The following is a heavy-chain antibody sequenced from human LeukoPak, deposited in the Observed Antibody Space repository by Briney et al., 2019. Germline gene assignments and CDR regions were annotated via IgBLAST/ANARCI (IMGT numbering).Heavy chain of an antibody. CDR1: GFSFSSHA. Sequence: TGRSLRLSCAASGFSFSSHAMHWVRQAPGKGLQWVAVISYDGGNKYYADSVKGRFTISRDNSKNTLYLQMNSLRAEDTAVYYCARELSGYDNSGYLGYWGQGTLVTVSS. J-gene: IGHJ4*02. D-gene: IGHD3-22*01. V-gene: IGHV3-30-3*01. CDR3: ARELSGYDNSGYLGY. CDR2: ISYDGGNK.